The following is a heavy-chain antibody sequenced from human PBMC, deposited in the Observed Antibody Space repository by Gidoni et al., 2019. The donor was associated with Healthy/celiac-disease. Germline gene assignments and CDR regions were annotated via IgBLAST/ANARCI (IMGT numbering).Heavy chain of an antibody. Sequence: PGKGLEWVSSISSSGSTIYYADSVKGRFTISRDNAKNSLYLQMNSLRAEDTAVYYCARDFSYYYDSSGYLLDAFDIWGQGTMVTVSS. CDR2: ISSSGSTI. V-gene: IGHV3-21*01. J-gene: IGHJ3*02. D-gene: IGHD3-22*01. CDR3: ARDFSYYYDSSGYLLDAFDI.